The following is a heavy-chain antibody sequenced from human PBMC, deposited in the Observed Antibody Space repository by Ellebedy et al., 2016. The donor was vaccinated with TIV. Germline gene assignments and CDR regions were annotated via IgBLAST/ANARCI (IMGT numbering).Heavy chain of an antibody. J-gene: IGHJ6*02. D-gene: IGHD4-23*01. CDR2: IIPIFGTA. Sequence: SVKVSCXASGGTFSSYAISWVRQAPGQGLEWMGGIIPIFGTANYAQKFQGRVTITADESTSTAYMELSSLRSEDTAVYYCARELTTVVTPGNRRLSGMDVWGQGTTVTVSS. CDR3: ARELTTVVTPGNRRLSGMDV. CDR1: GGTFSSYA. V-gene: IGHV1-69*13.